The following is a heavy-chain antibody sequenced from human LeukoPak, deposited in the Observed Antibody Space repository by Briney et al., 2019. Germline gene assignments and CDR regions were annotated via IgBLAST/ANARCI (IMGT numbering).Heavy chain of an antibody. CDR2: ISWDGGST. D-gene: IGHD6-13*01. CDR1: GFTFDDYT. V-gene: IGHV3-43*01. J-gene: IGHJ4*02. Sequence: GGSLRLSCAASGFTFDDYTMHWVRQAPGKGLEWVSLISWDGGSTYYADSVKGRFPISRDNSKNSLYLQMNSLRTEDTALYSCAKEEVAAALDYWGQGTLVTVSS. CDR3: AKEEVAAALDY.